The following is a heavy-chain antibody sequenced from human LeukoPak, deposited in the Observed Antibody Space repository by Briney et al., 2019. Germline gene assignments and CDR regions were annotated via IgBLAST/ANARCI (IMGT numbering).Heavy chain of an antibody. D-gene: IGHD1-26*01. J-gene: IGHJ2*01. CDR1: GGSFSGYY. CDR3: ARARYSGSYYPWYFDL. Sequence: SETLSLTCAVYGGSFSGYYWSWIRQPPGKGLEWIGEINHSGSTNYNPSLKSRVTISVDTSKNQFSLKLSSVTAADTAVYYCARARYSGSYYPWYFDLWGRGTLVTVSS. V-gene: IGHV4-34*01. CDR2: INHSGST.